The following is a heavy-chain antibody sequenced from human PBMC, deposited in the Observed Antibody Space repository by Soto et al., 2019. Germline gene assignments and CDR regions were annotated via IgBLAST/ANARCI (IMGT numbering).Heavy chain of an antibody. V-gene: IGHV1-18*01. D-gene: IGHD3-10*01. CDR2: ISAYNGNT. CDR3: ARWVSGVRGVTGPWFDP. CDR1: GYTFTSYG. J-gene: IGHJ5*02. Sequence: QVQLVQSGAEVKKPGASVKVSCKASGYTFTSYGISWVRQAPGQGLEWMGLISAYNGNTKYAQKLQGRVTMTTDTATSTAYMELRSLRSDDTAVYYCARWVSGVRGVTGPWFDPWGQGTLVTVSS.